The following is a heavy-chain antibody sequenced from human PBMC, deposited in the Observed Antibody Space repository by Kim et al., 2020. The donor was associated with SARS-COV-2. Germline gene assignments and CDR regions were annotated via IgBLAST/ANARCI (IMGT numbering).Heavy chain of an antibody. CDR1: GFTFSSYA. Sequence: GGSLRLSCAASGFTFSSYAMSWVRQAPGKGLEWVSAISGSGGSTYYADSVKGRFTISRDNSKNTLYLQMNSLRAEDTAVYYCAKDVFWDSSGYYLRGLVEDYWGQGTLVTVSS. J-gene: IGHJ4*02. CDR2: ISGSGGST. D-gene: IGHD3-22*01. CDR3: AKDVFWDSSGYYLRGLVEDY. V-gene: IGHV3-23*01.